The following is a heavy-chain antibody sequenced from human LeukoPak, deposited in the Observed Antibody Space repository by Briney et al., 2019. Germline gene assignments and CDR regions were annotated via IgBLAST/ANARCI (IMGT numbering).Heavy chain of an antibody. CDR2: ISYTGST. V-gene: IGHV4-39*01. J-gene: IGHJ4*02. Sequence: SETLSLTCTVSGGYISSSSYYWGSIRQPPGKGLEWIGSISYTGSTYYNPSLKSRVSISADTSKNQFSPKLSSVTAADTAIYYCARSFGYSYGLPFDYWGQGNLVTVSS. D-gene: IGHD5-18*01. CDR1: GGYISSSSYY. CDR3: ARSFGYSYGLPFDY.